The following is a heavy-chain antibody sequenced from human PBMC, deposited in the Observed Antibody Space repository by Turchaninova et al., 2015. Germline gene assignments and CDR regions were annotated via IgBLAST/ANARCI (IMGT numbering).Heavy chain of an antibody. CDR2: INHSGST. CDR3: ARVNSGAAAGTLDY. Sequence: QAQLQQWGAGLLKPSANLALTCAVYGWSFSCYYWNWIHQPPGKGREWIGEINHSGSTNDNPSLKSRVTISVDTSKNQVSLKLSSVTAADTAVYYCARVNSGAAAGTLDYWGQGTLVTVSS. D-gene: IGHD6-13*01. J-gene: IGHJ4*02. V-gene: IGHV4-34*01. CDR1: GWSFSCYY.